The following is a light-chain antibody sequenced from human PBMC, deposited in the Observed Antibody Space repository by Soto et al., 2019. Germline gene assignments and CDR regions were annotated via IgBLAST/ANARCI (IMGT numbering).Light chain of an antibody. Sequence: QSALTQPASVSGSPGQSITISCTGTSSYLGAYNYVSLYQQHPGKAPKLMIFEVSNRPSGVSNRFSGSKSGNTASLTVSGLLAEDEADYFYFSYARGSTHWVFGGGTKLTVL. CDR2: EVS. V-gene: IGLV2-14*01. CDR3: FSYARGSTHWV. CDR1: SSYLGAYNY. J-gene: IGLJ3*02.